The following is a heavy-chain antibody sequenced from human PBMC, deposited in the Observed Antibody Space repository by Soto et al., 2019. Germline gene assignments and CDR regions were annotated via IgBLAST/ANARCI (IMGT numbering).Heavy chain of an antibody. Sequence: QLHLQESGPGLVKPSETLSLTCTVSGGSIASTSYYWGWIRQPPGKGLEWIGSIYYTGTTYYNPSLKSRVTTSVDTSKNPVSLNLNSVTAADTAVYYCARHEGRSSFPFDYWGQGTLVTVSS. V-gene: IGHV4-39*01. CDR3: ARHEGRSSFPFDY. CDR2: IYYTGTT. J-gene: IGHJ4*02. CDR1: GGSIASTSYY. D-gene: IGHD6-6*01.